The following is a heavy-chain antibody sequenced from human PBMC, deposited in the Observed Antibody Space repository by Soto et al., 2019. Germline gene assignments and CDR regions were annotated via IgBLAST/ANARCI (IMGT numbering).Heavy chain of an antibody. CDR1: GGSISSYY. Sequence: PSETLSITCTVSGGSISSYYWSWIRQPAGKGLELIGRIYTSGSTNYNPSLKSRVTMSVDTSKNQFSLKLSSVTAADTAVYYCARSWYYDFWSGYYTHYYGMDVWGQGTTVTVSS. CDR3: ARSWYYDFWSGYYTHYYGMDV. J-gene: IGHJ6*02. D-gene: IGHD3-3*01. CDR2: IYTSGST. V-gene: IGHV4-4*07.